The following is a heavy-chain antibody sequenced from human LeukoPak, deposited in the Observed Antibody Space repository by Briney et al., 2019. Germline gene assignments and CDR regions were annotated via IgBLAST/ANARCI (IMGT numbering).Heavy chain of an antibody. V-gene: IGHV3-9*01. J-gene: IGHJ4*02. CDR1: GFTFDDYA. Sequence: GGSLRLSCAASGFTFDDYAMPWVRQAPGKGLEWVSGISWNSGSIGYADSVKGRFTISRDNAKNSLYLQMNSLRAEDTALYYCARGYCSSTSCYFLGGIDYWGQGTLVTVSS. CDR3: ARGYCSSTSCYFLGGIDY. D-gene: IGHD2-2*01. CDR2: ISWNSGSI.